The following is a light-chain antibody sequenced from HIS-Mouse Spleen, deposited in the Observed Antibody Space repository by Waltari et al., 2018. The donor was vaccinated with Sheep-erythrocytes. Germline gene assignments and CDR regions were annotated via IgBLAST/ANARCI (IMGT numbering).Light chain of an antibody. V-gene: IGLV1-36*01. Sequence: QSVLTQPPSVSEAPRQRVTISCSGSSSTIGNNAVNLYQQLPGKAPKLLIYYDDLLPSGVSDRFSGSKSGTSASLAISGLQSEDEADYYCAAWDDSLNGVVFGGGTKLTVL. J-gene: IGLJ2*01. CDR1: SSTIGNNA. CDR3: AAWDDSLNGVV. CDR2: YDD.